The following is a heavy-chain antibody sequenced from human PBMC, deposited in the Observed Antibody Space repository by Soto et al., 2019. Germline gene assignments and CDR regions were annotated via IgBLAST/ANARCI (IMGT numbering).Heavy chain of an antibody. CDR3: AKLKYDFWSGYHTSENDAFDI. Sequence: EVQLVESGGGLVQPGRSLRLSCAASGFTFDDYAMHWVRQAPGKGLEWVSGISWNSGSICYADSVKGRFTISRDNAKNSLYLQMNSLRAEDTALYYCAKLKYDFWSGYHTSENDAFDIWGQGTMVTVSS. CDR1: GFTFDDYA. V-gene: IGHV3-9*01. D-gene: IGHD3-3*01. J-gene: IGHJ3*02. CDR2: ISWNSGSI.